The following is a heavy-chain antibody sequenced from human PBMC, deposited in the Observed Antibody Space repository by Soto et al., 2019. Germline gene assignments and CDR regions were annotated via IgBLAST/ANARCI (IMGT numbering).Heavy chain of an antibody. CDR2: IYYSGST. J-gene: IGHJ6*02. CDR1: GGSISSYY. V-gene: IGHV4-59*08. CDR3: ARTENYYYYYGMDV. Sequence: QVQLQESGPGLVKPSETLSLTCTVSGGSISSYYWSWIRQPPGKGLELIGYIYYSGSTNYNPSLKSRVTISVDTSKNQFSLKLSSVTAADTAVYYCARTENYYYYYGMDVWGQGTTVTVSS.